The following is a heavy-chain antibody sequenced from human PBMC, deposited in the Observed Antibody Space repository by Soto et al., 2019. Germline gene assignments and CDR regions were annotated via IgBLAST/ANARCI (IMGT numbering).Heavy chain of an antibody. CDR2: IRIKTNNYAT. J-gene: IGHJ4*02. CDR3: SIHSDYYDSSGYWG. V-gene: IGHV3-73*01. D-gene: IGHD3-22*01. Sequence: GGSLRLSCAASGFISSDSVIHWVRQASGKGLEWVGRIRIKTNNYATAYAASVKGRFTVSRDDSKSMAYLQMSSLQTEDTAVYYCSIHSDYYDSSGYWGWGLGTLVTVS. CDR1: GFISSDSV.